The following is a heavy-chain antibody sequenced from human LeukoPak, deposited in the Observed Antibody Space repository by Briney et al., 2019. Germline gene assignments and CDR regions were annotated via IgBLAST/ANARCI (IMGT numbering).Heavy chain of an antibody. CDR1: GFSLSTSGVA. V-gene: IGHV2-5*02. CDR3: AHVDTSMGEWYFDL. J-gene: IGHJ2*01. CDR2: IYWDDDK. Sequence: KESGPTLVKPTQTLTLTRTFSGFSLSTSGVAVGWIRQPPGKALEWLSLIYWDDDKRYSPSLNNRLTITKDTSKNQVVLTLTNMDPVDTATYYCAHVDTSMGEWYFDLWGRGTLVTVSS. D-gene: IGHD5-18*01.